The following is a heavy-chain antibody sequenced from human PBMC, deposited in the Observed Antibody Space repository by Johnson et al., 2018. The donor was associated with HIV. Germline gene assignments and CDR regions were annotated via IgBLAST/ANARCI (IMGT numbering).Heavy chain of an antibody. CDR1: GFTFSDYY. D-gene: IGHD3-10*01. CDR3: TRDRDGVGVS. CDR2: ISRSGSTI. V-gene: IGHV3-11*01. Sequence: QMLLVESGGGLVQPGRSQRLSCTASGFTFSDYYMTWIRQAPGKGLEWVSYISRSGSTIYYADSVKGRFTISRDNAKNSLSLQMSSLKTEDTAVYYCTRDRDGVGVSWGQGTMVTVSS. J-gene: IGHJ3*01.